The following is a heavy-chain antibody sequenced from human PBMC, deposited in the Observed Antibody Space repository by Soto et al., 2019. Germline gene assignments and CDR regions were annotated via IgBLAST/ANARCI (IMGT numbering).Heavy chain of an antibody. CDR3: GRGEVARYNWNYGIDS. CDR2: IYYSGNT. J-gene: IGHJ4*02. D-gene: IGHD1-7*01. CDR1: GGSISSYY. Sequence: SETLSLTCTVSGGSISSYYWSWIRQPPGKGLEWIGYIYYSGNTNYNPSLKSRVTISVDTSKNQFSLKLSSVTAADTAVYYCGRGEVARYNWNYGIDSWGQGTLVTVSS. V-gene: IGHV4-59*01.